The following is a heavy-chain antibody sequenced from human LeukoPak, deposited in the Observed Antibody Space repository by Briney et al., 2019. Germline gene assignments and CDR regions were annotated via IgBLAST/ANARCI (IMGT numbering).Heavy chain of an antibody. V-gene: IGHV3-33*01. J-gene: IGHJ1*01. Sequence: GGSLRLSCAASGFPFSGYGMHWVRQAPGKGLEWVAVAYGDGSSQYYADSVKGRFSISKDISKNTLSLQMSSLRAEDTAVYSCATGGNFYYSHWGQGTLVTVSS. CDR1: GFPFSGYG. CDR2: AYGDGSSQ. CDR3: ATGGNFYYSH. D-gene: IGHD4-11*01.